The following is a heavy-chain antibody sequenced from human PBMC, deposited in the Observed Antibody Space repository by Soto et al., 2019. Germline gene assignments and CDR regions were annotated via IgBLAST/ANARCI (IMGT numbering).Heavy chain of an antibody. J-gene: IGHJ4*02. D-gene: IGHD3-16*02. CDR2: IYYSGST. V-gene: IGHV4-31*03. CDR1: GASISSGGYY. Sequence: TLSLTCTVSGASISSGGYYWSWIRQHPGKGLEWIGYIYYSGSTYYNPSLKSRVTISVDTSKNQFSLKLSSVTAADTAVYYRARRVICGSYRAPSFDYWGQGTLVTVSS. CDR3: ARRVICGSYRAPSFDY.